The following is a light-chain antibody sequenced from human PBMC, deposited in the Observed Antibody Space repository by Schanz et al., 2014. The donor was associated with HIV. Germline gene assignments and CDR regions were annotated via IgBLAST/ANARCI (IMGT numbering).Light chain of an antibody. CDR2: GTS. CDR3: QQYGSPPCT. CDR1: QSVSSNF. Sequence: EIVLTQSPGTLSLSPGERATLSCRASQSVSSNFLAWYQQKPGQAPRLVIFGTSNRATGIPDRFSGSDSGTYFTLTISRVEPEDYAVYYCQQYGSPPCTFGQGTKVEV. J-gene: IGKJ1*01. V-gene: IGKV3-20*01.